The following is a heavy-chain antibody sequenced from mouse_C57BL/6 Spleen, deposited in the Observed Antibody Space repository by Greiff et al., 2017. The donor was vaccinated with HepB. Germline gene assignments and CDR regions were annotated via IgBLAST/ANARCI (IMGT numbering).Heavy chain of an antibody. CDR1: GYSFTGYF. D-gene: IGHD1-1*01. CDR2: INPYNGDT. CDR3: ARGDYYGSGDAMDY. V-gene: IGHV1-20*01. Sequence: EVQLQQSGPELVKPGDSVKISCKASGYSFTGYFMNWVMQSHGKSLEWIGRINPYNGDTFYNQKFKGKATLTVDKSSSTAHMELRSLTSEDSAVYYCARGDYYGSGDAMDYWGQGTSVTVSS. J-gene: IGHJ4*01.